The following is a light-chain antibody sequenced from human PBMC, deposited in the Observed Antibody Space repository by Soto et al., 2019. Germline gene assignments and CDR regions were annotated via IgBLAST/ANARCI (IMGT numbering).Light chain of an antibody. V-gene: IGLV2-14*01. CDR3: SSYTSSRSYV. CDR2: DVS. CDR1: SRDIGGYNY. J-gene: IGLJ1*01. Sequence: SVLTPPAPLSGSPGQSITISCTGTSRDIGGYNYVSWYQQHPGKAPKLMIYDVSNRPSGVSNRFSGSKSGNTASLTISGLQAEDEADYYCSSYTSSRSYVFGTGTKVTVL.